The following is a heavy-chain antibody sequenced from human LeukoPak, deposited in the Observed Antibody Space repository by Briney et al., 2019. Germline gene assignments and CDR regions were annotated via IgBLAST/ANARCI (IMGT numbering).Heavy chain of an antibody. V-gene: IGHV3-30*03. Sequence: AGGSLRLSCAASGFTFSSYGMHWVRQAPGKGLEWVAVISYDGSNKYYADSVKGRFTISRDNSKNTLYLQMNSLRAEDTAVYYCASISGYGSYYFDYWGQGTLVTVSS. J-gene: IGHJ4*02. CDR2: ISYDGSNK. CDR1: GFTFSSYG. D-gene: IGHD5-12*01. CDR3: ASISGYGSYYFDY.